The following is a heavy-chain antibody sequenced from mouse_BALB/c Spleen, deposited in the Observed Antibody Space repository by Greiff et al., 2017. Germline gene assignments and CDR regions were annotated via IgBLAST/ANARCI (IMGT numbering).Heavy chain of an antibody. CDR2: INPYNGDT. CDR1: GYSFTGYF. Sequence: EVNVVESGPELVKPGASVKISCKASGYSFTGYFMNWVMQSHGKSLEWIGRINPYNGDTFYNQKFKGKATLTVDKSSSTAHMELRSLASEDSAVYYCAREDARYYLDYWGQGTTLTVSS. J-gene: IGHJ2*01. V-gene: IGHV1-20*02. CDR3: AREDARYYLDY.